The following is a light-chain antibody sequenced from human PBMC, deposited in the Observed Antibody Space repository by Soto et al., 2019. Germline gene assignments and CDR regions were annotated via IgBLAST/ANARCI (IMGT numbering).Light chain of an antibody. Sequence: DIPMTQSPSSLSASVGDRVTITCRASQSISSYLNWYHQKPGKAPKLLIYSASSLQSGVPSRFSGSGSGTDFTLTISSLQPEDFATYYCQQRYTTPWTVGQGTKVEIK. J-gene: IGKJ1*01. CDR3: QQRYTTPWT. CDR2: SAS. V-gene: IGKV1-39*01. CDR1: QSISSY.